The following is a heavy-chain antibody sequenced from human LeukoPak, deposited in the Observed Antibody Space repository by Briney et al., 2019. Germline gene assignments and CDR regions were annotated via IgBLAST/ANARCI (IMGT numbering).Heavy chain of an antibody. Sequence: PSETLSLTCTVSGGSISSGGYYWSWIRQHPGKGLEWIGYIYHSGSTYYNPSLKSRVTISVDTSKNQFSLKLSSVTAADTAVYYCARAPIVGATTNYYYYYMDVWGKGTTVTVSS. CDR3: ARAPIVGATTNYYYYYMDV. D-gene: IGHD1-26*01. CDR1: GGSISSGGYY. J-gene: IGHJ6*03. V-gene: IGHV4-31*03. CDR2: IYHSGST.